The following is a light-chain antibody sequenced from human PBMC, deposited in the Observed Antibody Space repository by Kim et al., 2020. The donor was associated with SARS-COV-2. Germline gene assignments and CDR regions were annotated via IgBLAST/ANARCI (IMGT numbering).Light chain of an antibody. CDR1: QSVSSN. V-gene: IGKV3-15*01. J-gene: IGKJ1*01. CDR2: DAS. CDR3: QQYNKWPRT. Sequence: VSPGERATLSCTPSQSVSSNLAWYQQKPGQAPRLLLSDASTRATGIPARFSGGGSGTDFTLTISSLQSEDFAVYYCQQYNKWPRTFGQGTKVDIK.